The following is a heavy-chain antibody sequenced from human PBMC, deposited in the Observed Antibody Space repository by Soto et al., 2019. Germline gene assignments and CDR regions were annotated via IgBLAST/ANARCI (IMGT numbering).Heavy chain of an antibody. D-gene: IGHD3-9*01. CDR2: VYFSGDS. CDR1: GGSVSSAGYF. J-gene: IGHJ6*03. CDR3: ARHRPAASRYAYYHYMDV. Sequence: QLQLEESGPGLVKPSETLSLICTVSGGSVSSAGYFWGWIRQPPGKGLEWLGSVYFSGDSYYNPSLKSRVAMSEDTSKSQFSLNLTSATAADTAVYYCARHRPAASRYAYYHYMDVWGKGTTVTVSS. V-gene: IGHV4-39*01.